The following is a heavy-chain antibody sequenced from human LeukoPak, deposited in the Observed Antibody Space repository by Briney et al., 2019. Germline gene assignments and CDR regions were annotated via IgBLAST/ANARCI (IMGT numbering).Heavy chain of an antibody. Sequence: PGGSLRLSCAASGFTFSDYYMSWIRQAPGKGLEWVSYISSSSSYTNYADSVKGRFTISRDNAKHSLYLQMNSLRAEDTAVYYCARIYYGSGSYLFDYWGQGTLVTVSS. V-gene: IGHV3-11*03. CDR2: ISSSSSYT. CDR1: GFTFSDYY. D-gene: IGHD3-10*01. J-gene: IGHJ4*02. CDR3: ARIYYGSGSYLFDY.